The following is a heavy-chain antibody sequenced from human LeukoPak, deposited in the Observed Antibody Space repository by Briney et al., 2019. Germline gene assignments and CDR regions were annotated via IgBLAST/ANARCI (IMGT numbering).Heavy chain of an antibody. CDR1: GDSVSSNRAT. CDR3: ARDQSWTTGFDI. D-gene: IGHD2-8*02. V-gene: IGHV6-1*01. CDR2: TYYMSKWYN. J-gene: IGHJ3*02. Sequence: LQTLSLTCAISGDSVSSNRATWNWIRQSPSRGLEWLGRTYYMSKWYNDYAVSAKSRITINPDTSKNQFSLQLNSVTPEDTAVYFCARDQSWTTGFDIWGQGTMVTVSS.